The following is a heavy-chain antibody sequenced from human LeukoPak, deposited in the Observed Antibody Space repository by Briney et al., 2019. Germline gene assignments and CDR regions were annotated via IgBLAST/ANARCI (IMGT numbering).Heavy chain of an antibody. V-gene: IGHV3-23*01. CDR3: TRGHSSGWYYFDY. J-gene: IGHJ4*01. D-gene: IGHD6-19*01. CDR1: GFTFSNYA. Sequence: GGSLRLSCAASGFTFSNYAMTWVRQAPGKGLEWVSGISGSGSSTYYADSVKGRFIISRDNSKNTLYLQMNSLRVEDTAVYYCTRGHSSGWYYFDYWGHGTLVTVSS. CDR2: ISGSGSST.